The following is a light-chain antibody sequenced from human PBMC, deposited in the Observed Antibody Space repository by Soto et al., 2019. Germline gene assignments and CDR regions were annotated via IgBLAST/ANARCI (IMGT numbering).Light chain of an antibody. CDR1: QNVRDQ. CDR2: TAS. J-gene: IGKJ4*01. Sequence: EVVMTQSPATLSVSPGERATLSCRASQNVRDQLVWYQQRPGQAPRLLIHTASTRATGIPARFSGSGSGTEFTLTISSLQSEDVAVYSCQQHANWPPLTFGGGTKVEIK. V-gene: IGKV3-15*01. CDR3: QQHANWPPLT.